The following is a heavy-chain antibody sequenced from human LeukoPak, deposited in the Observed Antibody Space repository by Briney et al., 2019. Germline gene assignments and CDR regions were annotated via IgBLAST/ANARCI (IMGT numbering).Heavy chain of an antibody. D-gene: IGHD2/OR15-2a*01. CDR3: AKITPPRGAIVPFDY. CDR2: LSGSGDNT. CDR1: GFTFSSYW. Sequence: GGSLRLSCAASGFTFSSYWMSWVRQAPGKGLEWVSSLSGSGDNTYYADSVKGRFTISRDNSKNTLYLQMNSLRAEDTAVYYCAKITPPRGAIVPFDYWGQGTLVTVSS. J-gene: IGHJ4*02. V-gene: IGHV3-23*01.